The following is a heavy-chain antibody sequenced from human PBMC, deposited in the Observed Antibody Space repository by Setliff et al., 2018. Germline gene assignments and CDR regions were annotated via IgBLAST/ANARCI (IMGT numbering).Heavy chain of an antibody. V-gene: IGHV4-39*02. CDR2: VYYTGRT. D-gene: IGHD3-9*01. CDR1: GGSVSSGYYY. J-gene: IGHJ4*01. CDR3: ARPPNDLGVDWLFNNYFDY. Sequence: LSLTCNVSGGSVSSGYYYRDWIRQPPGKGLEWIGTVYYTGRTYYNPSLKSRVTIAVDAPDNHFSLKLRSVTAADTAVYYCARPPNDLGVDWLFNNYFDYWGHGTLVTVSS.